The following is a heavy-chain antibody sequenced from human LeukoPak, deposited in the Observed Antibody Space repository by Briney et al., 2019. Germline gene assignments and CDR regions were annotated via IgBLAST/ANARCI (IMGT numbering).Heavy chain of an antibody. D-gene: IGHD3-10*01. V-gene: IGHV4-30-2*01. J-gene: IGHJ5*01. CDR2: IYDRGPA. Sequence: SQTLSPTCTVSGYAITSGGFSWNWIRQPPGKGLEWIGCIYDRGPAYYNPSLKSRFTISVDRPKNQFFLNVTSLTAADTAVYYCARSRHASGLFNSWGQGTLVVVSS. CDR1: GYAITSGGFS. CDR3: ARSRHASGLFNS.